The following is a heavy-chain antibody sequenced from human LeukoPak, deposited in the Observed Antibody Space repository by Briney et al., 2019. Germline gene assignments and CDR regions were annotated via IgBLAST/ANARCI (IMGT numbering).Heavy chain of an antibody. CDR2: VSSSGSTI. CDR3: AREAQEDGYSYAY. D-gene: IGHD5-18*01. J-gene: IGHJ4*02. CDR1: GFTFSSYE. Sequence: QPGRSLRLSCAASGFTFSSYEMNWVRQAPGKGLEWVSYVSSSGSTIYYADSVKGRFTISRDNAKNSLSLQMNSLRAEDTAVYYCAREAQEDGYSYAYWGQGTLVTVSS. V-gene: IGHV3-48*03.